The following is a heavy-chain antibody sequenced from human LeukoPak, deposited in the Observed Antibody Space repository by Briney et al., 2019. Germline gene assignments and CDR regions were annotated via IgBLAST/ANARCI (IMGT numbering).Heavy chain of an antibody. D-gene: IGHD3-16*01. CDR2: ITWDGGST. J-gene: IGHJ4*01. CDR1: GFTFDDYS. CDR3: AEEGEKMNDH. V-gene: IGHV3-43*01. Sequence: GGSLRLSCDASGFTFDDYSMHWVRQRPGKDLQWVSLITWDGGSTFYVDSVKGRFTISRDNSRESLSLQMNGLSTDDTGLYYWAEEGEKMNDHWGQGTLVTGSS.